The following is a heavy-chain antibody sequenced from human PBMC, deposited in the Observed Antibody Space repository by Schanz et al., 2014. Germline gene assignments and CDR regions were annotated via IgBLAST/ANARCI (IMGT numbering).Heavy chain of an antibody. CDR3: ARGYGDSPTDF. CDR2: FIPILDIG. J-gene: IGHJ4*02. D-gene: IGHD4-17*01. Sequence: QVQLVQSEAEVKKPGSSVKVSCKASGGTFSSYTISWVRQARGQGLEWVGRFIPILDIGNYAQQFQGRVTFTADKSTSTAYMELSSLRSEDTAVYYCARGYGDSPTDFWGQGTLVTVSS. V-gene: IGHV1-69*02. CDR1: GGTFSSYT.